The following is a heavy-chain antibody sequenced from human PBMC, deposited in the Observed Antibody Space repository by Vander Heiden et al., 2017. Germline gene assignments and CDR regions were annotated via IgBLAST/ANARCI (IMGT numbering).Heavy chain of an antibody. Sequence: QLQLQESGPGLVKPSETLSLTCTVPGGSTSSSSYYWGWFRQTQGKGLEWIGSIYYSESTYYNPSLKSRVTISVDTSKNQFALKLSSVTAADTAVYYCASLVPATGRGDYWGQGTLVTVSS. V-gene: IGHV4-39*01. CDR3: ASLVPATGRGDY. J-gene: IGHJ4*02. D-gene: IGHD2-2*01. CDR1: GGSTSSSSYY. CDR2: IYYSEST.